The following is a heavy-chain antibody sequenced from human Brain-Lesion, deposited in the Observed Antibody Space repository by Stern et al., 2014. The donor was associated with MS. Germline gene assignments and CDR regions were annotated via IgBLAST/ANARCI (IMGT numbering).Heavy chain of an antibody. V-gene: IGHV4-61*02. J-gene: IGHJ6*02. Sequence: VQLVQSGPGLVKPSQTLSLSCTVSGGSISSGGYYWSWIRQPAGKGLEWIGRIFNSGSTSYNPSLQSRVPKSIDTPKNQFSPGLTSMTAADTAVYYCARGRVVPGFQYYATDVWGQGTTVIVSS. CDR2: IFNSGST. D-gene: IGHD2-2*01. CDR1: GGSISSGGYY. CDR3: ARGRVVPGFQYYATDV.